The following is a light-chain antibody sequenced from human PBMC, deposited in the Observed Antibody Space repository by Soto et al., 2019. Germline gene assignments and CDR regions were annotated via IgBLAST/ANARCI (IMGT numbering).Light chain of an antibody. Sequence: QSVLTQPASVSVSPVQSITISCPGTSSDVGGYNYVSWYQQHPGKAPKLMIYEVSNRPSGVSNRFSGSKSGNTASLTISGLQAEDEADYYCSSYTSSSTLVFGTGTKVTVL. CDR1: SSDVGGYNY. CDR3: SSYTSSSTLV. J-gene: IGLJ1*01. CDR2: EVS. V-gene: IGLV2-14*01.